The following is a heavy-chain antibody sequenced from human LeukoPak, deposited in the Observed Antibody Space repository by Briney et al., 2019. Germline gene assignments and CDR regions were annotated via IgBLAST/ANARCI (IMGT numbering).Heavy chain of an antibody. CDR1: GYTFTGYY. CDR2: INPNRGGT. V-gene: IGHV1-2*02. J-gene: IGHJ4*02. D-gene: IGHD3-22*01. Sequence: ASVKVSCKASGYTFTGYYMHWVRPAPGQGLEWMGWINPNRGGTNYAQKFQGRVTMTRDTSISTAYMELSRLRSDDTAVYYCAREGYYDSSGCLDYWGQGTLVTVSS. CDR3: AREGYYDSSGCLDY.